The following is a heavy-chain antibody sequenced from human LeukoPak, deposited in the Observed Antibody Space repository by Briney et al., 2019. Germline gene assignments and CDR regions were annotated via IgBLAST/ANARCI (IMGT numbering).Heavy chain of an antibody. CDR3: AKQFLGAN. J-gene: IGHJ4*02. Sequence: GGSLRLSCAASGFIFSSLAMTWVRQAPGKGLEWVSTINAVDANTYYADSVKGRFTVSRDNSRNTLHLQMNSLRAEDTAVYYCAKQFLGANWGQGTLVIVSS. V-gene: IGHV3-23*01. CDR1: GFIFSSLA. CDR2: INAVDANT. D-gene: IGHD4/OR15-4a*01.